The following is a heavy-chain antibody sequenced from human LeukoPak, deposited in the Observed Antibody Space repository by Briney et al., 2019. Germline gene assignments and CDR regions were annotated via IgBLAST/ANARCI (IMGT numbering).Heavy chain of an antibody. J-gene: IGHJ4*02. CDR2: ISSSAGTI. CDR1: TFTFSNSY. Sequence: GGSLRLSCVASTFTFSNSYMSWIRQAPGKGLEWISYISSSAGTIFYAVSVEGRFTVSRDNTKNSLYLQMNALRADDTAVYYCARTIGTGPLGHFDYWGQGTLVTVSS. V-gene: IGHV3-11*01. D-gene: IGHD3/OR15-3a*01. CDR3: ARTIGTGPLGHFDY.